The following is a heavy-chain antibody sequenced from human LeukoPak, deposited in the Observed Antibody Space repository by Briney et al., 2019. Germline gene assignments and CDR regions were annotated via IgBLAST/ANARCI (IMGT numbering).Heavy chain of an antibody. Sequence: SETLSLTCTVSGGSISSYYWSWIRQPPGKGLEWIGYIYYSGSTNYNPSLKSRVTISVDTSKNQFSLKLSSVTAADTALYYCASGGYYDFWSGYYTTDAFDIWGQGTMVTVSS. CDR2: IYYSGST. D-gene: IGHD3-3*01. J-gene: IGHJ3*02. CDR1: GGSISSYY. CDR3: ASGGYYDFWSGYYTTDAFDI. V-gene: IGHV4-59*01.